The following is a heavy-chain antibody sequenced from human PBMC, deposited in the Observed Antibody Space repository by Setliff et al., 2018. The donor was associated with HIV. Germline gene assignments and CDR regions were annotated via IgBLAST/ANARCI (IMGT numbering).Heavy chain of an antibody. CDR2: VYSAGNT. D-gene: IGHD3-10*01. CDR3: AKDGVSDGSGSYFDY. CDR1: GFTVSSTY. Sequence: PGGSLRLSCAASGFTVSSTYMSWVRQSPVRGLEWVSVVYSAGNTYYADSVKGRFTVSRDNSKNTLYLQMNSRRAEDTAVYYCAKDGVSDGSGSYFDYWGQGTLVTVSS. V-gene: IGHV3-53*01. J-gene: IGHJ4*02.